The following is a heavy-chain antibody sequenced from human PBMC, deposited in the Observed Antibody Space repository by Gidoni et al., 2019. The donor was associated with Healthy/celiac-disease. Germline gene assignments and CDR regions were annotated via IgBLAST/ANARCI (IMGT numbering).Heavy chain of an antibody. CDR3: ARDYCSSTSCWAPVAFDI. V-gene: IGHV4-59*01. CDR1: GGSIRSYY. D-gene: IGHD2-2*01. J-gene: IGHJ3*02. Sequence: QVQLQESGPGLVTPSETLSLTCTVSGGSIRSYYWSWIRQPPGKGLEWIGYIYYSGSTNYNPSLKSRVTISVDTSKNQFSLKLSSVTAADTAVYYCARDYCSSTSCWAPVAFDIWGQGTMVTVSS. CDR2: IYYSGST.